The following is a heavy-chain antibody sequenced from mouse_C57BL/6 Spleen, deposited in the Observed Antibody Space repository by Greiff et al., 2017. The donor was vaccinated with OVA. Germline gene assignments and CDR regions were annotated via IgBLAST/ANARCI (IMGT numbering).Heavy chain of an antibody. V-gene: IGHV14-4*01. D-gene: IGHD1-1*01. CDR3: TTPMITTVVAPFAY. CDR2: IDPENGDT. CDR1: GFNIKDDY. Sequence: VQLQQSGAELVRPGASVKLSCTASGFNIKDDYMHWVKQRPEQGLEWIGWIDPENGDTEYASKFQGKATITADTSSNTAYLQLSSLTSEDTAVYYCTTPMITTVVAPFAYWGQGTLVTVSA. J-gene: IGHJ3*01.